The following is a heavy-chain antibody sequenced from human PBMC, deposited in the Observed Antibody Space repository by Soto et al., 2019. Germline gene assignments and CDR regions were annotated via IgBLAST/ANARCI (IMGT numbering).Heavy chain of an antibody. CDR3: ARGYGSSYVFGY. Sequence: PGGSLRLSCAASGFSVSTNYLTWVRQAPGKGLDWVSLIYSGGSTYYADSVKGRFTISRDNSKNTVFLQMNSMRAEDTAVYYCARGYGSSYVFGYWGQGTLVTSPQ. CDR1: GFSVSTNY. CDR2: IYSGGST. D-gene: IGHD5-18*01. J-gene: IGHJ4*02. V-gene: IGHV3-53*01.